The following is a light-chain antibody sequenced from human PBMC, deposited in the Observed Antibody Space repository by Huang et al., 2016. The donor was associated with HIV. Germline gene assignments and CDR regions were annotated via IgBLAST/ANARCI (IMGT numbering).Light chain of an antibody. CDR1: QSVNSN. V-gene: IGKV3-15*01. CDR3: QQYNNWPLT. CDR2: GAS. J-gene: IGKJ4*01. Sequence: EIVMTQSPATLSVSPGERATLSCRASQSVNSNLAWYQQKPGQAPRRLIYGASTRATGIPARFSGSGSGKEFTLTISSLQSEDFAVYSCQQYNNWPLTFGGGTKVEIK.